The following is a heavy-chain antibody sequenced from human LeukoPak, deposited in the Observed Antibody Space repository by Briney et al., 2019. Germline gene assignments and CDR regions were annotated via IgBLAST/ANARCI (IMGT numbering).Heavy chain of an antibody. J-gene: IGHJ6*03. Sequence: SETLSLTCTVSGGSISSYYWSWIRQPPGKGLESIGYIQYSGSTKYNPSLKSRVTISVDTSKNQFSLKLSSVTAADTAVYYCATVSWFPGTSYYYMDVWGKGTTVTVSS. CDR2: IQYSGST. CDR1: GGSISSYY. D-gene: IGHD1-1*01. V-gene: IGHV4-59*01. CDR3: ATVSWFPGTSYYYMDV.